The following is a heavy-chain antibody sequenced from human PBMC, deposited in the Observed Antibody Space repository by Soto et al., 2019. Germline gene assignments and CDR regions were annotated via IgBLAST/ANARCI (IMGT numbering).Heavy chain of an antibody. CDR3: ARDLSSGWSEYYYGMDV. V-gene: IGHV3-30-3*01. J-gene: IGHJ6*02. CDR1: GFTFSSYA. D-gene: IGHD6-19*01. CDR2: ISYDGSNK. Sequence: QVQLVESGGGVVQPGRSLRLSCAASGFTFSSYAMHWVRQAPGKGLEWVAVISYDGSNKYYADSVKGRFTISRDNSKNTLYLQMNSLRAEDTAVYYCARDLSSGWSEYYYGMDVWGRGTTVTVS.